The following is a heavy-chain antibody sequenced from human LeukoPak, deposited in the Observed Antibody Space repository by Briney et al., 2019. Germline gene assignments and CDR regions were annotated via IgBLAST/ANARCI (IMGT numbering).Heavy chain of an antibody. J-gene: IGHJ4*02. Sequence: QPGGSLRLSCAASGFTFDDYAMHWVRQAPGKGLEWVSGISWNSGSIGYADSVKGRFTISRDNAKNSLYLQMNSLRAEDTAVYYCATYSSSKTGRVFDYWGQGTLVTVSS. D-gene: IGHD6-6*01. CDR2: ISWNSGSI. CDR3: ATYSSSKTGRVFDY. CDR1: GFTFDDYA. V-gene: IGHV3-9*01.